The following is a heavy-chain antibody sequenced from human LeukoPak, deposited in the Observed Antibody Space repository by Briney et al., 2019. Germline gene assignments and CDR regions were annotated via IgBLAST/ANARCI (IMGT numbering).Heavy chain of an antibody. Sequence: GGSLRLSCAASGFTFSSYAMSWVRQAPGKGLEWVANINRDGSERYYVDSVKGRFTISRDDAKSSLYLQMNSLRAEDTAVYYCARRNAMDVWGQGTTVIVFS. CDR2: INRDGSER. CDR1: GFTFSSYA. CDR3: ARRNAMDV. V-gene: IGHV3-7*03. J-gene: IGHJ6*02.